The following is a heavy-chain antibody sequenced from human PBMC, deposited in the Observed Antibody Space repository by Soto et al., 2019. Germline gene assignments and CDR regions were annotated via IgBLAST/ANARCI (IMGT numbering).Heavy chain of an antibody. CDR2: INSDGSRG. CDR1: GFNFSSYW. Sequence: GGSLRLSCAASGFNFSSYWMHWVRQAPGKGLVWVSRINSDGSRGMYADSVKGRFTISRDNAKKTVYVQMNSLRAEDTAVYYCARVRYRSPHFEIDHYGMDVWGQGTTVTVYS. D-gene: IGHD6-13*01. V-gene: IGHV3-74*03. CDR3: ARVRYRSPHFEIDHYGMDV. J-gene: IGHJ6*02.